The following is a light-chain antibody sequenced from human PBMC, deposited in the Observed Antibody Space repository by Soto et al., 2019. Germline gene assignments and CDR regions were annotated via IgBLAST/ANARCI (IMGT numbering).Light chain of an antibody. V-gene: IGLV1-40*01. CDR3: QSYDNSLSGYV. CDR1: SSNIGAGYE. Sequence: QLVLTQPPSVSEAPGQRVTISCTGSSSNIGAGYEAHWYQQVPGTAPKLLIYENNYRPSGVPDRFSGSKSGTSASLAITGLQAEDEAEYYCQSYDNSLSGYVFGTGTKVTVL. J-gene: IGLJ1*01. CDR2: ENN.